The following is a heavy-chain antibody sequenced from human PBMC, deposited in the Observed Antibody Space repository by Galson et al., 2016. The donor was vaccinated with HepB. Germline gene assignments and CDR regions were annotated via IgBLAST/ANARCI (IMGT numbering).Heavy chain of an antibody. CDR1: GGSISSTANW. CDR3: ARDCTGGTCKFAGYDAFDI. Sequence: SETLSLTCTVSGGSISSTANWWSWVRQSPGQGLEWIGETYHSGDSNYNPSLKGRATISVDTSRNQFSLSLSSVTAADTAVYYCARDCTGGTCKFAGYDAFDIWGQGTTVTVSS. D-gene: IGHD2-8*02. J-gene: IGHJ3*02. V-gene: IGHV4-4*02. CDR2: TYHSGDS.